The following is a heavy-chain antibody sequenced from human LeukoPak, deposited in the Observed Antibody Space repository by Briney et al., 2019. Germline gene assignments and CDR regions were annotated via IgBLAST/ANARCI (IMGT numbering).Heavy chain of an antibody. CDR2: VYPNSGGT. CDR3: AREKIVVVVAAYNWFDP. CDR1: VSSVTVYC. J-gene: IGHJ5*02. V-gene: IGHV1-2*02. D-gene: IGHD2-15*01. Sequence: ASVKVSRKASVSSVTVYCFHWMRQAPAQGQGWVGWVYPNSGGTNYAPKFQGRVTMTRDTSISTAYMDLSRLRPDDTAVYYSAREKIVVVVAAYNWFDPWGQGTLVTVSS.